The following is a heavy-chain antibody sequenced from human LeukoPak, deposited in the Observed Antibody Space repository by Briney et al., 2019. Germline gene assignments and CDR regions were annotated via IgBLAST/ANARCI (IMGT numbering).Heavy chain of an antibody. V-gene: IGHV3-15*01. CDR1: GFTFSNAW. CDR2: IKSKTDGGTT. Sequence: GGSLRLSCAASGFTFSNAWMSWVRQAPGKGLEWVGRIKSKTDGGTTDYAALVKGRFTISRDDSKNTLYLQMNSLKTEDTAVYYCTTDYQRYCTNGVCYRRYFQHWGQGTLVTVSS. J-gene: IGHJ1*01. D-gene: IGHD2-8*01. CDR3: TTDYQRYCTNGVCYRRYFQH.